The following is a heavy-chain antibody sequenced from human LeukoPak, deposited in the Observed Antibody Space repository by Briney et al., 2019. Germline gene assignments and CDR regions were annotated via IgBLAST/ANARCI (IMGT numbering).Heavy chain of an antibody. D-gene: IGHD4-17*01. Sequence: GGSLRLSCAASGFTFSSYWMHWVRQAPGKGLVWVSRVNSAASSTSYADSVRGLFTISRDNAKNTVYLQMNSLRAEDTAVYYCAREGYTVTIDSWGQGTLVTVSS. J-gene: IGHJ4*02. V-gene: IGHV3-74*01. CDR1: GFTFSSYW. CDR2: VNSAASST. CDR3: AREGYTVTIDS.